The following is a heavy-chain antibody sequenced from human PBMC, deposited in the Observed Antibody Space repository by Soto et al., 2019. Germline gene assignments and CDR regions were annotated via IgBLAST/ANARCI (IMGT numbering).Heavy chain of an antibody. V-gene: IGHV3-21*01. J-gene: IGHJ4*02. CDR3: ARGRTHSSGGSCYLAY. D-gene: IGHD2-15*01. Sequence: GGSLRLSCAASGFTFSSYSMNWVRQAPGKGLEWVSSISSSSSYIYYADSVKGRFTISRDNAKNSLYLQMNSLRAEDTAVYYCARGRTHSSGGSCYLAYWGQGTLVTVSS. CDR1: GFTFSSYS. CDR2: ISSSSSYI.